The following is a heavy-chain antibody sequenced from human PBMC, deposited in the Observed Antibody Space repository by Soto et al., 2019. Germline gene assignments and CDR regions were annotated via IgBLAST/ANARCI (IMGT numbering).Heavy chain of an antibody. CDR2: IYWDDDK. V-gene: IGHV2-5*02. J-gene: IGHJ5*02. CDR1: GFSLSTSGLG. CDR3: AHRRVPLEASSAAGSLGGRENWFDP. Sequence: SGPTLVNPTPPLTLTCTFAGFSLSTSGLGVGWIRQPPGKALEWLALIYWDDDKRYSPSLKSRLTITKDTSKNQVVLTMTNMDPVDTATYYCAHRRVPLEASSAAGSLGGRENWFDPWGQGTLVTVSS. D-gene: IGHD6-13*01.